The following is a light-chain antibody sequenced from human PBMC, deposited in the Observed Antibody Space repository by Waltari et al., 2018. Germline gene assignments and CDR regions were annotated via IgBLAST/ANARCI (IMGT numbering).Light chain of an antibody. CDR1: SSNIGSNP. Sequence: QSVLTQPPSQSGTPGQRVPISCSGSSSNIGSNPVNWYQQLPGTAPKLLIYSNNQRHSGVPDRFSGSKSGTSASLAISGLQSEDEADYYCAAWDDSLNGHWVFGGWTKLTVL. CDR3: AAWDDSLNGHWV. V-gene: IGLV1-44*01. CDR2: SNN. J-gene: IGLJ3*02.